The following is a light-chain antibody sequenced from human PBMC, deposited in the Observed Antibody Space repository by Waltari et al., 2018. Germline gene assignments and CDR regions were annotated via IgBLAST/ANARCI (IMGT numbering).Light chain of an antibody. CDR1: QSVLYNSNNMNY. CDR2: WAS. J-gene: IGKJ1*01. CDR3: QQYYSETPT. V-gene: IGKV4-1*01. Sequence: DIVMTQSPDSLSVSVGERATINCKSSQSVLYNSNNMNYLAWYQQKRGQPPKLLIYWASTREFGVPDRFRGSGSGTDFTLTISSLQAEEVAVYYCQQYYSETPTFGQGTKVEIK.